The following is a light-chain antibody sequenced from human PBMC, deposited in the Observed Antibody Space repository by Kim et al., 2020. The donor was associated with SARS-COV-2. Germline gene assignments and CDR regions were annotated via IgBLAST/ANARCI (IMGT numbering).Light chain of an antibody. CDR1: STDVGGYNY. J-gene: IGLJ3*02. V-gene: IGLV2-14*03. CDR2: DVD. CDR3: CSYRTSNSWV. Sequence: QSALTQPASVSGSPGQSITISCTGTSTDVGGYNYVFWYQQHPGKVPKLMIYDVDKRPSGVSNRFSGSKSDNTASLTISGLQADDKADYYCCSYRTSNSWVFGGGTQLTVL.